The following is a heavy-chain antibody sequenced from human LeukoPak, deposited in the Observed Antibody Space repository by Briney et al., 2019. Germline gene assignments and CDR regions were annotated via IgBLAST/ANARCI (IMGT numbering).Heavy chain of an antibody. CDR2: IYSGGST. D-gene: IGHD3-16*01. J-gene: IGHJ3*02. Sequence: GGSLRLSCAASGFTVSSNYMSWVRQPPGKGLEWVSVIYSGGSTYYAKSVKGRFTISRDNSKNTLYLQMNSLRAEDTAVYYCARNQRVGPSRDAFDIWGQGTMVTVSS. V-gene: IGHV3-53*05. CDR3: ARNQRVGPSRDAFDI. CDR1: GFTVSSNY.